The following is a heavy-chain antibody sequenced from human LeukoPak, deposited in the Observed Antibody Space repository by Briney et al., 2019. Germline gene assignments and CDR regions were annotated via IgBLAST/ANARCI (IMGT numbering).Heavy chain of an antibody. J-gene: IGHJ4*02. CDR1: GASVSSSY. Sequence: PSETLSLTCTVSGASVSSSYWSWIRQPPGKGLEWIAYIYYGGSISYNASLKGRATISVDASKNQFSLKLSSVTAADSAFYYCANSGGMFFFDFWGQGTLATVSS. V-gene: IGHV4-59*02. D-gene: IGHD2-15*01. CDR3: ANSGGMFFFDF. CDR2: IYYGGSI.